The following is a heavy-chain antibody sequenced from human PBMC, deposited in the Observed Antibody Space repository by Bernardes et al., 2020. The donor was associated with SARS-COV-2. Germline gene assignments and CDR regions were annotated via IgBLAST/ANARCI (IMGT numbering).Heavy chain of an antibody. CDR2: VYYSGTV. CDR1: GASISSSGSFTNSRYY. CDR3: ARSVGATSSTDF. V-gene: IGHV4-39*01. J-gene: IGHJ4*02. Sequence: SETLSLTCTVSGASISSSGSFTNSRYYWGWIRQTPGKGLEWIGTVYYSGTVYYNPSLRGRLTISVDTSQNQFSLKLRSVTAADTAIYYCARSVGATSSTDFWGQGTLVTVSS. D-gene: IGHD1-26*01.